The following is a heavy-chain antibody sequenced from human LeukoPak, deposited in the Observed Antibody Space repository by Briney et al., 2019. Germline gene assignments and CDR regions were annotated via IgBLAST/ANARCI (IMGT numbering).Heavy chain of an antibody. J-gene: IGHJ4*02. CDR2: TYYRSKWYT. CDR1: GDSVSSDSAA. Sequence: SRTLSLTCAISGDSVSSDSAAWNWIRQSPPRGLEWLGRTYYRSKWYTDYVVSVKSRININPDTSKNQFSLQLNSVTPEDTAVYYCARTLTTVDYWGQGTLVTVSS. V-gene: IGHV6-1*01. CDR3: ARTLTTVDY. D-gene: IGHD4-17*01.